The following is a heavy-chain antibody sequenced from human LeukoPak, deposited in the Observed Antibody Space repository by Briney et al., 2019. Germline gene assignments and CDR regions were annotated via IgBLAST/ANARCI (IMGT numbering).Heavy chain of an antibody. CDR2: IIPGDSYT. J-gene: IGHJ4*02. CDR1: GYSFTSYW. Sequence: HGESLKISCKGSGYSFTSYWIGWVRRLPGKGLEWMGIIIPGDSYTRYSPSFYGQVTISPYKSISTAYLHWSSLRASDTAMYDGARWGPGGDGYTDYWGQGTLVTVSS. D-gene: IGHD5-24*01. V-gene: IGHV5-51*01. CDR3: ARWGPGGDGYTDY.